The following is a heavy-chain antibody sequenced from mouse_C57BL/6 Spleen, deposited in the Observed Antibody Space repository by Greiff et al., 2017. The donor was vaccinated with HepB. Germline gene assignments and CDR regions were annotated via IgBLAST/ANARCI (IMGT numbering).Heavy chain of an antibody. CDR2: IRLKSDNYET. Sequence: EVKLQESGGGLVQPGGSMKLSCVASGFTFSNYWMNWVRQSPEKGLEWVAQIRLKSDNYETHYAVSVKGRFTISRDDSKSSVYLQMNNLRAEDTGSYYCTGDYGSSCVYWGQGTTLTVSS. CDR3: TGDYGSSCVY. V-gene: IGHV6-3*01. J-gene: IGHJ2*01. D-gene: IGHD1-1*01. CDR1: GFTFSNYW.